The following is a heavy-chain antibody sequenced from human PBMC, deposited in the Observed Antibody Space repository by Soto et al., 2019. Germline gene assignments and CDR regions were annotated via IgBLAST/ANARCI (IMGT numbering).Heavy chain of an antibody. CDR1: GGSISSGGYY. V-gene: IGHV4-31*03. J-gene: IGHJ4*02. CDR2: IYYSGST. D-gene: IGHD3-16*01. CDR3: ARGPGIMAKIDY. Sequence: QVQLLESGPGLVEPSQTLSLTCTVSGGSISSGGYYWSWIRQHPGKGLEWIGYIYYSGSTYFNPSLKSRVTISVDTSKNQFSLKLSSVTAADTAVYYCARGPGIMAKIDYWGQGTLVTVSS.